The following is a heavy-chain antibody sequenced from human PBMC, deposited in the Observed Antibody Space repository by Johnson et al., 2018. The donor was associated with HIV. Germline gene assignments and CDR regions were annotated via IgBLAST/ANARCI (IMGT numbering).Heavy chain of an antibody. V-gene: IGHV3-53*01. CDR2: ISSGGST. CDR1: GFTVSSNY. Sequence: VQLVESGGGLVQPGGSLRLSCAASGFTVSSNYMSWVRQAPGQGLEWVSVISSGGSTYYADSVKGRFTISRDNSTNTLYLQMNSLRAEDTAVYYCASPLIAAGEGAFDIWGQGTMVTVSS. J-gene: IGHJ3*02. D-gene: IGHD6-13*01. CDR3: ASPLIAAGEGAFDI.